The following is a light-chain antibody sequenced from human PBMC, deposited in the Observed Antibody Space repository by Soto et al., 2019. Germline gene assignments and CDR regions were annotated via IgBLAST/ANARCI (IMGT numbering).Light chain of an antibody. CDR1: QSVSIH. CDR3: QQYSNWPPIT. V-gene: IGKV3-15*01. Sequence: EIVVTQSPATLSVSPGERATLSCRASQSVSIHLAWYQQKPGQAPRLLIYDTSTRATGIPARFSGSGSGTELTLTISSLQSEDFAVYDCQQYSNWPPITFGQGTRLEIK. J-gene: IGKJ5*01. CDR2: DTS.